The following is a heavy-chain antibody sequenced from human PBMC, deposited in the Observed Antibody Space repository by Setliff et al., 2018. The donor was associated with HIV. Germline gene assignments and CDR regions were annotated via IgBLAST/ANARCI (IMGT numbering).Heavy chain of an antibody. CDR1: GYSFTTYW. CDR2: IYPGDSDT. D-gene: IGHD2-15*01. CDR3: ATSPLGYCSGGSCSHYFDY. Sequence: GESLKISCKGSGYSFTTYWIGWVRQMPGKGLEWMGIIYPGDSDTRYSPSFQGQVTISADKSISTAYLQWSSLKASDTAMYYCATSPLGYCSGGSCSHYFDYWGPGTQVTVSS. J-gene: IGHJ4*02. V-gene: IGHV5-51*01.